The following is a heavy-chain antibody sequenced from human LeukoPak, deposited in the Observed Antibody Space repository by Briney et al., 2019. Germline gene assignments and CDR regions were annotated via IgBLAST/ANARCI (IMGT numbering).Heavy chain of an antibody. J-gene: IGHJ4*02. Sequence: GGSLRLSCAASGFTFSSYGMHWVRQAPGKGLEWVAVIWYDGSNKYYADSVKGRFTISRDNSKNTLYLQMNGLRAEDTAVYYCARDRVGGIIVATYYFDYWGQGTLVTVSS. CDR2: IWYDGSNK. CDR3: ARDRVGGIIVATYYFDY. V-gene: IGHV3-33*01. CDR1: GFTFSSYG. D-gene: IGHD5-12*01.